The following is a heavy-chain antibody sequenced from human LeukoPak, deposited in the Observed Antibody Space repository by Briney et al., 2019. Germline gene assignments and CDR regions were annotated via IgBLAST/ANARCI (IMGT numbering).Heavy chain of an antibody. Sequence: GGSLRLSCAASGFTFSSHGMHWVRQAPGKGMEWVVVISYDGSEQYYADSVKGRFTISRDNSKNTLYLQMNSLRTEDTAVYYCAKDLRDDRRSYYFDSWGLGTLVTVSS. V-gene: IGHV3-30*18. CDR3: AKDLRDDRRSYYFDS. D-gene: IGHD3-22*01. CDR2: ISYDGSEQ. J-gene: IGHJ4*02. CDR1: GFTFSSHG.